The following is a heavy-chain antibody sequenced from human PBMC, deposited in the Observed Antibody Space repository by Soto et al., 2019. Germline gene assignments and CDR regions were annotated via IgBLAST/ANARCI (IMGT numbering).Heavy chain of an antibody. V-gene: IGHV1-8*01. CDR1: GYTFTSYD. Sequence: ASVKVSCXASGYTFTSYDINWVRQATGQGLEWMGWMNPNSGNTGYAQKFQGRVTMTRNTSISTAYMELSSLRSEDTAVYYCAVMVVAATPDAFDIWGQGTMVTVSS. CDR2: MNPNSGNT. CDR3: AVMVVAATPDAFDI. J-gene: IGHJ3*02. D-gene: IGHD2-15*01.